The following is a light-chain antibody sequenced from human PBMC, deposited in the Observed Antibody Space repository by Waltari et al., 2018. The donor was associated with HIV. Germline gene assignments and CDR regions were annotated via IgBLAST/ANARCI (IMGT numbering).Light chain of an antibody. CDR2: WAS. Sequence: DIVMTQSPYSLAVSVGARATLTFTPSQSILNISNNQNYLTWYQQKPGQPPKLLIYWASTREAGVPDRFRGSGSGTDFTLTISSLQAEDVAVYYCQQHFSTPWTFGQGTKVGIK. V-gene: IGKV4-1*01. J-gene: IGKJ1*01. CDR3: QQHFSTPWT. CDR1: QSILNISNNQNY.